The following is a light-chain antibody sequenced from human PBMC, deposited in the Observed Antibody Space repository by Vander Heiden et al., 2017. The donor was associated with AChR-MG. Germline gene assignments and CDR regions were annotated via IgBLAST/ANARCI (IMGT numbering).Light chain of an antibody. CDR2: KTS. J-gene: IGKJ3*01. V-gene: IGKV1-5*03. CDR3: KQYNTFV. Sequence: DIQITQSPSTVSASVGDTVTITCRASQGLTDWVAWYQQKPGKAPKFLIYKTSNLESGVPSRFSGSGSGTEFTLTISSLQPDDFATYYCKQYNTFVFGPGAKVDV. CDR1: QGLTDW.